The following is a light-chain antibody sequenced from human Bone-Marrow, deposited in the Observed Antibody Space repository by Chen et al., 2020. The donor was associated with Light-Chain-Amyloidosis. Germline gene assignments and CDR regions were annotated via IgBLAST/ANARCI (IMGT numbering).Light chain of an antibody. J-gene: IGLJ1*01. CDR2: DVS. V-gene: IGLV2-14*01. CDR3: SSYTSSRYV. CDR1: SSDVGGYNY. Sequence: QSALTQPASVSGSPGPSITISCTGTSSDVGGYNYVSWYQQHPGKAPKLMIYDVSNRPSGVSNRFSGSKSGNTASLTISGLQAEDEADYYCSSYTSSRYVFGTGTKVTVL.